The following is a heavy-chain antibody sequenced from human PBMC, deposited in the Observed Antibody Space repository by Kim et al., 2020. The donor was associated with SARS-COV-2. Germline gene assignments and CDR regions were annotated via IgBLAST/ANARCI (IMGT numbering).Heavy chain of an antibody. CDR3: AKNGLSDDAFDI. V-gene: IGHV3-30*18. J-gene: IGHJ3*02. D-gene: IGHD1-1*01. CDR1: GFTFSSYG. Sequence: GGSLRLSCAASGFTFSSYGMHWVRQAPGKGLEWVAVISYDGSNKYYADSVKGRFTISRDNSKNTLYLQMNSLRAEDTAVYYCAKNGLSDDAFDIWGQGT. CDR2: ISYDGSNK.